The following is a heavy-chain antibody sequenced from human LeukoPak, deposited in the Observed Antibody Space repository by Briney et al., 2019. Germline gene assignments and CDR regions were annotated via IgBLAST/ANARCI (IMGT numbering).Heavy chain of an antibody. J-gene: IGHJ3*02. CDR3: ARHEGPSIVVVPAAPGAFDI. Sequence: SQTLSLICTVSGGSISSGDYYWGWIRQPPGKGMEWIGSIYHTGSTYYNPSLKSRVTISVDTSKNQFSLKLSSVTAADTAVYYCARHEGPSIVVVPAAPGAFDIWGQGTMVTVSS. CDR2: IYHTGST. CDR1: GGSISSGDYY. D-gene: IGHD2-2*01. V-gene: IGHV4-39*01.